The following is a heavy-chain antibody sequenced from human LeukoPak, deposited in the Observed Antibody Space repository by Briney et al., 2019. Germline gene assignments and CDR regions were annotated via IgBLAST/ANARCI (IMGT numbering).Heavy chain of an antibody. Sequence: GASVKVSCKASGYTFTSYYMHWVRQAPGQGLEWMGGFDPEDVDTIYAQKFEGRVTMTEDTSTDTAYLELSSLRSEDTAVYYCATLLLSKKRYYDFWTSAFDFWGQGTMVTVSS. CDR2: FDPEDVDT. J-gene: IGHJ3*01. CDR3: ATLLLSKKRYYDFWTSAFDF. V-gene: IGHV1-24*01. CDR1: GYTFTSYY. D-gene: IGHD3-3*01.